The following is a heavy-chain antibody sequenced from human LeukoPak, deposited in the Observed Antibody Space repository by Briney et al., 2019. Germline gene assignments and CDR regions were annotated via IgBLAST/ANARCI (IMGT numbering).Heavy chain of an antibody. Sequence: SGRSLRLSCAASGFTFSSYGMHWVRQAPGKGLEWVAVISYDGSNKYYADPVKGRFTISRDNSKNTLYLQMNSLRAEDTAVYYCAKDLERYIVVVTASAVDYWGQGTLVTVSS. CDR1: GFTFSSYG. CDR2: ISYDGSNK. D-gene: IGHD2-21*02. V-gene: IGHV3-30*18. J-gene: IGHJ4*02. CDR3: AKDLERYIVVVTASAVDY.